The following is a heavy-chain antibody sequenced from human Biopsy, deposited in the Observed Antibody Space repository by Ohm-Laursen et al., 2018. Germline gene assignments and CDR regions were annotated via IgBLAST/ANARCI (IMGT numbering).Heavy chain of an antibody. D-gene: IGHD3-9*01. Sequence: SVKVSCKAPGGTFSNYGVNWVRQAPGQGLEWLGGNIPILGTGNYAQKFQDRVTDAADTSTSTATMELRSLRSDDPAVYYCATKLTGYFHHWGQGTLVIVSS. V-gene: IGHV1-69*06. CDR1: GGTFSNYG. J-gene: IGHJ1*01. CDR2: NIPILGTG. CDR3: ATKLTGYFHH.